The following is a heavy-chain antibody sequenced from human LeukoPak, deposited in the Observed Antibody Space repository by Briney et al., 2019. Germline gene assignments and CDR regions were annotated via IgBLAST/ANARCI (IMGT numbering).Heavy chain of an antibody. CDR3: ARDFGENYYDSSGYYSD. J-gene: IGHJ4*02. CDR2: VNQGGTQK. CDR1: GFTFSSQW. Sequence: GGSLRLSCAASGFTFSSQWMSWVRQAPGKGLEWVAIVNQGGTQKYYVDSVKGRFTISRDIAENSLYLQMNSLRAEDTAVYYCARDFGENYYDSSGYYSDWSQRTLVTVS. D-gene: IGHD3-22*01. V-gene: IGHV3-7*01.